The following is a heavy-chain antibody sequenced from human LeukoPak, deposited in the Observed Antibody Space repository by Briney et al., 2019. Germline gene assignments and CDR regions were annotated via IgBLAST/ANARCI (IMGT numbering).Heavy chain of an antibody. D-gene: IGHD6-13*01. V-gene: IGHV3-66*01. CDR2: IYSGGST. CDR3: ARVTAAGTYGAHYYYYYMDV. Sequence: GGSLRLSCAASGFTVSSNYMSWVRQAPGKGLEWVSVIYSGGSTYYADSVKGRFTISRDNSKNTLYLQMNSLRAEDTAVYYCARVTAAGTYGAHYYYYYMDVWGKGTTVTISS. J-gene: IGHJ6*03. CDR1: GFTVSSNY.